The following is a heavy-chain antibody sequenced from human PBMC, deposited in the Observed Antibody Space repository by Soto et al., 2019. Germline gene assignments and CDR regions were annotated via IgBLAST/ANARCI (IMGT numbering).Heavy chain of an antibody. CDR3: ARDGGIAVAENWFDP. V-gene: IGHV4-4*02. CDR2: IYHSGST. Sequence: SETLSLTCAVSGGSISSSNWWSWVRQPPGKGLEWIGEIYHSGSTNYNPSLKSRVTISVDKSKNQFSLKLSSVTAADTAVYYCARDGGIAVAENWFDPWGQGTLVTVSS. D-gene: IGHD6-19*01. J-gene: IGHJ5*02. CDR1: GGSISSSNW.